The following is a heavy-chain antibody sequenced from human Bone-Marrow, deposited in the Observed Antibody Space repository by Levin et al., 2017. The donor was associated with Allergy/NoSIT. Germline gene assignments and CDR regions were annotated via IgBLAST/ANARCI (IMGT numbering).Heavy chain of an antibody. CDR2: INPNDGST. J-gene: IGHJ4*02. V-gene: IGHV1-46*01. CDR1: GYTFTSYY. D-gene: IGHD3-10*01. CDR3: ATPASHFYGSGSYLAY. Sequence: GESLKISCKASGYTFTSYYAHWVRQAPGQGLEWVGIINPNDGSTDYAQSFQGRITMTRDTSTSTLYMELSSLRSEDTAVYYCATPASHFYGSGSYLAYWGQGTPVIVST.